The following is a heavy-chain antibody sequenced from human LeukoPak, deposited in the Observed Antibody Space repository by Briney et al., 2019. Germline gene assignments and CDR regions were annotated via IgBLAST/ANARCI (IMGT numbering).Heavy chain of an antibody. D-gene: IGHD5-24*01. CDR2: ISYDGSNK. J-gene: IGHJ4*02. CDR3: AKDINGWLQSCFDY. CDR1: GFTFSSYG. V-gene: IGHV3-30*18. Sequence: GGSLRLSCAASGFTFSSYGMHWVRQAPGKGLEWVAVISYDGSNKYYADSVKGRFTISRDNSKNTLYLQMNSLRAEDTAVYYCAKDINGWLQSCFDYWGQGTLVTVSS.